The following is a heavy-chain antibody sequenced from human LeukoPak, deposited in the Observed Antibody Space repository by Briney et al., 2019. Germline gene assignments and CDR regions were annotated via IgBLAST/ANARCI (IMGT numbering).Heavy chain of an antibody. CDR3: ATSSSSWYSYDFDY. J-gene: IGHJ4*02. CDR2: IYSGGST. Sequence: GGSLRLSCAASGFTVSSNYMSWVRQAPGKGLEWVSVIYSGGSTYYADSVKGRFTISRDNSKNTLYLQMNSLRAEDTAVYYCATSSSSWYSYDFDYWGQGTLVTVSS. D-gene: IGHD6-13*01. CDR1: GFTVSSNY. V-gene: IGHV3-66*01.